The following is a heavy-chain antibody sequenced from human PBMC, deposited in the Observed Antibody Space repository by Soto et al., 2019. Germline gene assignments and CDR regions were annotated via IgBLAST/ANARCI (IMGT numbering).Heavy chain of an antibody. CDR1: GGSFSGYY. Sequence: SETLSLTCAVYGGSFSGYYWSWIRQPPGKGLEWIGEINHSGSTNYNPSLKSRVTISVDTSKNQFSLKLSSVTAADTAVYYCARAAYDDFWSGYYLAPGGFDYWGQGTLVT. CDR3: ARAAYDDFWSGYYLAPGGFDY. D-gene: IGHD3-3*01. J-gene: IGHJ4*02. CDR2: INHSGST. V-gene: IGHV4-34*01.